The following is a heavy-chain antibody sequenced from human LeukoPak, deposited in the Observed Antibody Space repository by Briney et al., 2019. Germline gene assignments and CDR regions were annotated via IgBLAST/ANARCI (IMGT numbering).Heavy chain of an antibody. V-gene: IGHV4-59*01. Sequence: SETLSLTCAVYGGSFSGYYWSWIWQPPGKGLEWIGYIYYSGSTNYNPSLKSRVTISVDTSKNLFSLKLSSVTAADTAVYYCARDPRLYGMDVWGQGTTVTVSS. J-gene: IGHJ6*02. CDR1: GGSFSGYY. CDR3: ARDPRLYGMDV. D-gene: IGHD3-16*01. CDR2: IYYSGST.